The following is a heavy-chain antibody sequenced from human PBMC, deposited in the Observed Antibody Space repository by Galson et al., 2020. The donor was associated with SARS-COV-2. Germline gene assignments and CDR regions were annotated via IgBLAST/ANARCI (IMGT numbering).Heavy chain of an antibody. D-gene: IGHD1-1*01. J-gene: IGHJ5*02. Sequence: TGGSLRLSCAASGFPFTTYAMSWVRQAPGKGLEWVSGMSGSEGHTYHADSVKGRFTVSRDNSKNTLYLQMNSLRAEDTAVYYCAKGNGTERPYNWCDPWGQGTLVTVSS. CDR1: GFPFTTYA. V-gene: IGHV3-23*01. CDR3: AKGNGTERPYNWCDP. CDR2: MSGSEGHT.